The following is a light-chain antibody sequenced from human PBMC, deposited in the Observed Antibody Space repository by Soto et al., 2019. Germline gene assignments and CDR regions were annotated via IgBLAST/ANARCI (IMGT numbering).Light chain of an antibody. CDR3: SSYTSSTTSKV. Sequence: SVLTQPASLSGSPGQSSTISFTGTSSDFGDDYYVSWYQQYPGKVPKVLIYDVSNRPSGVSNRFSGSKSGNTASLTISGLQSEDEADYYCSSYTSSTTSKVFGTGTKVTVL. CDR1: SSDFGDDYY. CDR2: DVS. J-gene: IGLJ1*01. V-gene: IGLV2-14*01.